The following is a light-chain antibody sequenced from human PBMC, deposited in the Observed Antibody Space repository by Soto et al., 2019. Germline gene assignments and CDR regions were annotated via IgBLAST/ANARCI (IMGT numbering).Light chain of an antibody. CDR2: DNN. J-gene: IGLJ2*01. V-gene: IGLV1-51*01. CDR1: SSNIGSTY. Sequence: QSALPQPPAVSAAPGQMVTISCSGTSSNIGSTYVSWYQHLPGTAPKLLIYDNNKRPSGIPARFSGPKSGTSATLGITGLQTGDEADYYCAAWDTSLHALILGGGTKLTVL. CDR3: AAWDTSLHALI.